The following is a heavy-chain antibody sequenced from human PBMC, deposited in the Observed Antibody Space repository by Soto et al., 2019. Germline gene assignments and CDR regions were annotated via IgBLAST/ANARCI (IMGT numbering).Heavy chain of an antibody. CDR3: ARVAFGPIDY. Sequence: XETLSLTCTVSNDSISSGYYWGWIRQSPVEGLEWIVSMYHSGTTYYNPSLKSRVTISIDTSKNQFSLKLTSVTSADTAVYFCARVAFGPIDYWGQGTLVTVSS. D-gene: IGHD3-16*01. J-gene: IGHJ4*02. V-gene: IGHV4-38-2*02. CDR1: NDSISSGYY. CDR2: MYHSGTT.